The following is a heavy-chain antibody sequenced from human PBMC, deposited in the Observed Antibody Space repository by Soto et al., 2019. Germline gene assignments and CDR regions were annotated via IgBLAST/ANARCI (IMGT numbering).Heavy chain of an antibody. J-gene: IGHJ6*02. CDR2: ISGSGGST. CDR3: ARGLGGKYSSSDYYCYYGMDV. D-gene: IGHD6-6*01. CDR1: GFTFSSYA. Sequence: EVQLLESGGGLVQPGGSLRLSCAASGFTFSSYAMSWVRQAPGKGLEWVSAISGSGGSTYYADSVKGRFTISRDNAKNTLYLQMNSLRADDTAVYYCARGLGGKYSSSDYYCYYGMDVWGQGTTVTVSS. V-gene: IGHV3-23*01.